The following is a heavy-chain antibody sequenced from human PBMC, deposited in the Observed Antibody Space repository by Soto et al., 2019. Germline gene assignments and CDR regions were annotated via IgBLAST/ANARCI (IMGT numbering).Heavy chain of an antibody. J-gene: IGHJ3*02. CDR2: IWWNVTHE. D-gene: IGHD3-22*01. Sequence: PGGALRLSRAATGLTSSSCAMHWIRQAPGKGLEWVAMIWWNVTHEYYADTVKDRFTISRDKAKNTGYLQMTSLEDGDPALYYCVREEIGSEVAFDTWGQGTIVNV. CDR3: VREEIGSEVAFDT. V-gene: IGHV3-33*01. CDR1: GLTSSSCA.